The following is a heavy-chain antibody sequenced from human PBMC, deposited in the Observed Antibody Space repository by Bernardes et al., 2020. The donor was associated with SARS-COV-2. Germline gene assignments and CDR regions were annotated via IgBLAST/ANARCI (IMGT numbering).Heavy chain of an antibody. CDR2: IIPIFGTA. CDR3: ASDYGGTSAFDI. CDR1: GGTFSSFA. Sequence: SVKVSCKASGGTFSSFAISWVRQAPGQGLEWMGRIIPIFGTANYAQKFQGRVTITADESTSTAYMELSSLRSEDTAVYYCASDYGGTSAFDIWGQGTMVTVSS. D-gene: IGHD4-17*01. J-gene: IGHJ3*02. V-gene: IGHV1-69*13.